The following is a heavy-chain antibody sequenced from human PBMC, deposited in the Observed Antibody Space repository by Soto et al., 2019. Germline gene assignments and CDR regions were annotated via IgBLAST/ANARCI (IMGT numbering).Heavy chain of an antibody. J-gene: IGHJ3*02. V-gene: IGHV1-69*04. CDR1: GYTFTSYA. CDR2: IIPILGIA. D-gene: IGHD5-12*01. Sequence: SVKVSCKASGYTFTSYAIHWVRQAPGQGLEWMGRIIPILGIANYAQKFQGRVTITADKSTSTAYMELSSLRSEDTAVYYCARGLEMAPFAFDIWGQGTMVTVSS. CDR3: ARGLEMAPFAFDI.